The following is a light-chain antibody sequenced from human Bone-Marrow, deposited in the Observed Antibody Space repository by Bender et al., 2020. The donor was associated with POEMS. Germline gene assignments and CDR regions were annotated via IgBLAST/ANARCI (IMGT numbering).Light chain of an antibody. J-gene: IGLJ3*02. V-gene: IGLV1-40*01. CDR2: GNN. CDR3: QSYDNSLGGWV. CDR1: SSNTGSGYD. Sequence: QSALTQPASVSGSPGQSIAISCTGSSSNTGSGYDINWYQQLPGTAPRLLIYGNNNRPSGVPDRFSGSKSGTSASLAITGLQAEDEGDYYCQSYDNSLGGWVFGGGTKLTVL.